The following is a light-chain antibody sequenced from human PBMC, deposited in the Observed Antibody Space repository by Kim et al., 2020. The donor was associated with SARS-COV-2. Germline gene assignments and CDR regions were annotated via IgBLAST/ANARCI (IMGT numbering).Light chain of an antibody. V-gene: IGLV2-11*03. Sequence: GQSVPISCTGTSSDVGGYDYVSWYQQHPGKAPKLMIYDVTRRPSGVPDRLSGSKSGNTASLTISGLQAEDEADYYCCSYAGRYIWVFGGGTQLTVL. J-gene: IGLJ3*02. CDR1: SSDVGGYDY. CDR3: CSYAGRYIWV. CDR2: DVT.